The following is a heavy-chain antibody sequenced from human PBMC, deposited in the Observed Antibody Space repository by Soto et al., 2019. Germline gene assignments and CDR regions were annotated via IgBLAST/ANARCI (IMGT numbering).Heavy chain of an antibody. D-gene: IGHD3-22*01. J-gene: IGHJ4*02. CDR3: AAVPYYYDSSAYYFDY. CDR2: VNPIVSMS. CDR1: GDTFNFYS. Sequence: SVKVSCKASGDTFNFYSINWVRQAPGLGLEWMGRVNPIVSMSNYAQKFQERVTITRDMSTSTAYMQLSSLRSEDTAVYYCAAVPYYYDSSAYYFDYWGQGTLVTVSS. V-gene: IGHV1-69*02.